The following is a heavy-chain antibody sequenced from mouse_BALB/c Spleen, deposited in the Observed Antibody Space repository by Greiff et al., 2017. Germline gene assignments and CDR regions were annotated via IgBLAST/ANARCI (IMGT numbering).Heavy chain of an antibody. Sequence: EDQLQQSGPSLVKPSQTLSLTCSVTGDSITSGYWNWIRKFPGNKLEYMGYISYSGSTYYNPSLKSRISITRDTSKNQYYLQLNSVTTEDTATYYCARQPPYDCGYAMDYWGQGTSVTVSS. D-gene: IGHD2-4*01. CDR2: ISYSGST. J-gene: IGHJ4*01. CDR3: ARQPPYDCGYAMDY. CDR1: GDSITSGY. V-gene: IGHV3-8*02.